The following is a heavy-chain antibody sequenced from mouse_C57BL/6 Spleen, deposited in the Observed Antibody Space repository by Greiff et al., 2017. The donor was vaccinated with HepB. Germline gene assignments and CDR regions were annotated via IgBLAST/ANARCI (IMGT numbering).Heavy chain of an antibody. CDR2: INPYNGDT. CDR1: GYSFTGYF. CDR3: ALYYGSSYLYYFDY. Sequence: EVQLQQSGPELVKPGDSVKISCKASGYSFTGYFMNWVMQSHGKSLEWIGRINPYNGDTFYNQKFKGKATLTVDKSSSTAHMELRSLTSEDSAVYYCALYYGSSYLYYFDYWGQGTTLTVSS. D-gene: IGHD1-1*01. V-gene: IGHV1-20*01. J-gene: IGHJ2*01.